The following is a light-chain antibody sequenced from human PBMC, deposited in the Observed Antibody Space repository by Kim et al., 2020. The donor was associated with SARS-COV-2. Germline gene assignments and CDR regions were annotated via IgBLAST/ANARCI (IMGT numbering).Light chain of an antibody. CDR1: QSISTW. V-gene: IGKV1-5*03. CDR3: QQYHSYAVT. CDR2: KAS. Sequence: ASVGDRVTITCRASQSISTWLAWYQQKPGKAPNLLIYKASTLETGVPSRFSGSRSGTEFTLTISSLQPDDVATYYCQQYHSYAVTFGGGTKVDIK. J-gene: IGKJ4*01.